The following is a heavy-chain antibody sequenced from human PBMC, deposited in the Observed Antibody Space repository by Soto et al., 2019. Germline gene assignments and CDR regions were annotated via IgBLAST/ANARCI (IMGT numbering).Heavy chain of an antibody. CDR2: IYPGDSDT. Sequence: GESLKISCKSSGYSFTSYWIGWVRQMPGKGLEWMGIIYPGDSDTRYSPSFQGQVTISADKSISTAYLQWSSLKASDTAMYYCARRPLGYCSSTSCYNNWFDPWGQGTLVTVSS. D-gene: IGHD2-2*01. V-gene: IGHV5-51*01. CDR1: GYSFTSYW. J-gene: IGHJ5*02. CDR3: ARRPLGYCSSTSCYNNWFDP.